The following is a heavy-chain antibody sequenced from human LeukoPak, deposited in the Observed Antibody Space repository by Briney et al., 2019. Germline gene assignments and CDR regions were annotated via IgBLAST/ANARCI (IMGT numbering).Heavy chain of an antibody. D-gene: IGHD4-17*01. CDR1: GGTFSSYA. CDR2: IIPIFGTA. V-gene: IGHV1-69*13. Sequence: GASVKVPCKASGGTFSSYAISWVRQAPGQGLEWMGGIIPIFGTANYAQKFQGRVTITADESTSTAYMELSSLRSEDTAVYYCARGLPSMTTVTKLDYWGQGTLVTVSS. J-gene: IGHJ4*02. CDR3: ARGLPSMTTVTKLDY.